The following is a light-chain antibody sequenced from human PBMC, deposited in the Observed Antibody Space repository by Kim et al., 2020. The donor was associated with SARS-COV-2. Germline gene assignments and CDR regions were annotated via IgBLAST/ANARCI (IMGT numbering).Light chain of an antibody. CDR1: IGSIASNY. CDR3: QSYDSSIRV. V-gene: IGLV6-57*01. Sequence: NFMLTQPHSVSESPGKTVTISCTRSIGSIASNYVQWYQQRPGSSPTTVIYEDNQRPSGVPDRFSGSIDSSSNSASLTISGLKTEDEADYYCQSYDSSIRVFGGGTQLTVL. J-gene: IGLJ3*02. CDR2: EDN.